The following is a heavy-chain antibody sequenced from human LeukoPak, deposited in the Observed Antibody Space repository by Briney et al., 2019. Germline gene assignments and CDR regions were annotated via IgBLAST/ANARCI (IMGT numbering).Heavy chain of an antibody. D-gene: IGHD3-3*01. CDR1: GGSLSIYY. V-gene: IGHV4-59*01. Sequence: KPSETLSLTCTVSGGSLSIYYWSWIRLPPGKGLEWIAYIYFAGRTQYNPSLKSRVTISEDTAKNQFYLRLSSVTPADTAVYYCARGGYDLDFDYWGEGTLVTVSS. J-gene: IGHJ4*02. CDR3: ARGGYDLDFDY. CDR2: IYFAGRT.